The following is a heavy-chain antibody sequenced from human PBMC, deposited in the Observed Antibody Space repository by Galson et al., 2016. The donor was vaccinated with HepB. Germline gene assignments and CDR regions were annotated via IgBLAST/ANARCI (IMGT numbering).Heavy chain of an antibody. V-gene: IGHV3-43*01. Sequence: SLRLSCAASGFTFGDYTMHWVRQTPEKGLEWVSLITWYGGDTYYADSVKGRFTISRDNSKNSLYLQMNSLRTEDTALYYCAKDRGSGRTDYYYYTYYYYYGMDVWGQGTTVTASS. CDR1: GFTFGDYT. D-gene: IGHD3-3*01. CDR3: AKDRGSGRTDYYYYTYYYYYGMDV. J-gene: IGHJ6*02. CDR2: ITWYGGDT.